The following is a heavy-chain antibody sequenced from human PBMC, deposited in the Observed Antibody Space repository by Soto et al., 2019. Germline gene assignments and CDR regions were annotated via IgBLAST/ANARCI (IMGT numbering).Heavy chain of an antibody. CDR1: GGSISSSNW. J-gene: IGHJ4*02. D-gene: IGHD6-19*01. CDR2: IYHSGST. Sequence: LTLTCAVSGGSISSSNWWSWVRQPPGKGLEWIGEIYHSGSTNYNPSLKSRVTISVDKSKNQFSLKLSSVTAADTAVYYCARLIAVAGSFDYWGQGTLVTVSS. V-gene: IGHV4-4*02. CDR3: ARLIAVAGSFDY.